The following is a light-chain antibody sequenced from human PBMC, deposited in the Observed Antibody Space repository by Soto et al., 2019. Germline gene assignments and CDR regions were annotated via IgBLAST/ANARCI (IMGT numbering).Light chain of an antibody. CDR1: HNINSD. Sequence: SVTQEERATLSCRASHNINSDLAWYQQKPGQAPRLLIYGASTRATGIPARFSGSGSGTEFTLTISCLQAEDFGVSYCQQYNILPPVTFGGGTKVDI. V-gene: IGKV3-15*01. J-gene: IGKJ4*01. CDR3: QQYNILPPVT. CDR2: GAS.